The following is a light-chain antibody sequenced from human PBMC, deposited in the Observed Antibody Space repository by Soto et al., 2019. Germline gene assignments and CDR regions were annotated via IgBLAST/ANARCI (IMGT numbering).Light chain of an antibody. Sequence: DIVMTQSPDSLAVSLGERATINCKSSQRVLYSSNNKNYLAWYQQTPGPPPKLLIYWASTRASGVPDRFSGSGSGTDFTLTISSLQADDVAVYYCQQYYSTPYTFGQGTKLEIK. CDR1: QRVLYSSNNKNY. V-gene: IGKV4-1*01. CDR2: WAS. J-gene: IGKJ2*01. CDR3: QQYYSTPYT.